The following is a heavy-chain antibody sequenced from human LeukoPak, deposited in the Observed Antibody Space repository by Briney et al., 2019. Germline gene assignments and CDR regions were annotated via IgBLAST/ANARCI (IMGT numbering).Heavy chain of an antibody. D-gene: IGHD3-3*01. CDR3: ARGRGFSWYYDFWSGYYNGWFDP. V-gene: IGHV4-59*01. CDR2: IYYSGST. CDR1: GGSITNYY. J-gene: IGHJ5*02. Sequence: SETLSLTCTVSGGSITNYYWSWIRQPPGTGLEWIGYIYYSGSTNYNPFLKSRVTISVDTSKNQFSLRLSSVTAADTAVYYCARGRGFSWYYDFWSGYYNGWFDPWGQGTLVTVSS.